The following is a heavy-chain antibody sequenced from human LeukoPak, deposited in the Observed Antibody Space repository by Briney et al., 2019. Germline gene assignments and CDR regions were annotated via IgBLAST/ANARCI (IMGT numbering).Heavy chain of an antibody. J-gene: IGHJ4*02. Sequence: ASVKVSCKASGYTFTNYAMNWVRQAPGQGLEWMGWINTNTGNPTYAQGFTGRFVFSLDTSVSTAYLQISSLKAEDTAVYYCARDPNHYYDSSGYFGDYWGQGTLVTVSS. D-gene: IGHD3-22*01. CDR1: GYTFTNYA. CDR2: INTNTGNP. CDR3: ARDPNHYYDSSGYFGDY. V-gene: IGHV7-4-1*02.